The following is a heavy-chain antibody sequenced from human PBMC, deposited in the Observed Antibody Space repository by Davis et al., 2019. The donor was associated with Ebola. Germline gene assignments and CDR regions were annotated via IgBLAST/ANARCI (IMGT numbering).Heavy chain of an antibody. CDR2: INHSGST. CDR1: GGSFSGYY. J-gene: IGHJ1*01. CDR3: ARRQWQQLAYFQH. V-gene: IGHV4-34*01. Sequence: PSETLSLTCAVYGGSFSGYYWSWIRQPPGKGLEWIGEINHSGSTNYNPSLKSRVTISVDTSKNQFSLKLSSVTAADTAVYYCARRQWQQLAYFQHWGQGTLVTVSS. D-gene: IGHD6-13*01.